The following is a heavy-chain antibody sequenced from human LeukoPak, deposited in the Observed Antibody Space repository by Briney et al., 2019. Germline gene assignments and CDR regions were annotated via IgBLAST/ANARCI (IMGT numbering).Heavy chain of an antibody. CDR3: ARHYYDSSGYSNFDY. D-gene: IGHD3-22*01. CDR2: INHSGST. CDR1: GGSFSGYY. J-gene: IGHJ4*02. Sequence: PSETLSLTCAVYGGSFSGYYWSWIRQPPGKGLEWIGEINHSGSTNYNPSLKSRVTISVDTSKNQFSLKLSSVTAADTAVYYCARHYYDSSGYSNFDYWGQGTLVTVPS. V-gene: IGHV4-34*01.